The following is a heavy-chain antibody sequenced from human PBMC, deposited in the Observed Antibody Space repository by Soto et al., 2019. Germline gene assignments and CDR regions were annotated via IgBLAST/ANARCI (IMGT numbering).Heavy chain of an antibody. CDR3: AADPLYQPHLITMVRGAPDAFDI. V-gene: IGHV1-58*02. Sequence: SVKVSCKASGFTFTSSAMQWVRQARGQRLERIRWIVVGSGNTNYAQKFQERVTITRDMSTSTAYMELSSLRSEDTAVYYCAADPLYQPHLITMVRGAPDAFDIWGQGTMVTVSS. J-gene: IGHJ3*02. D-gene: IGHD3-10*01. CDR2: IVVGSGNT. CDR1: GFTFTSSA.